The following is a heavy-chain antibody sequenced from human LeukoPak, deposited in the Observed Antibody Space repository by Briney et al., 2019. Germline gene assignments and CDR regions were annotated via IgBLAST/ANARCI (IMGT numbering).Heavy chain of an antibody. V-gene: IGHV1-24*01. CDR2: FDPEDGET. Sequence: ASVKVSCKVSGYTLTELSMHWVRQAPGKGLEWMGGFDPEDGETIYAQKFQGRVTMTEDTSTDTAYMELSSLRSKDTAVYYCATISRVVPAAMFYYYGMDVWGQGTTVTVSS. D-gene: IGHD2-2*01. J-gene: IGHJ6*02. CDR1: GYTLTELS. CDR3: ATISRVVPAAMFYYYGMDV.